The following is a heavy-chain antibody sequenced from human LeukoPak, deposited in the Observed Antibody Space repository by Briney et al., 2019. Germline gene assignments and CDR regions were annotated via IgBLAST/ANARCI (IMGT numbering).Heavy chain of an antibody. J-gene: IGHJ4*02. CDR2: IKQDGSEK. CDR1: GFSFSSYA. CDR3: ARWLELMRNFDW. Sequence: PGGSLRISCAASGFSFSSYAMHWVRQAPGKGLEWVANIKQDGSEKDYVDALKGRFTISRDNAKNSLYLQMNSLRAEDTAVYYCARWLELMRNFDWWGQGTLVTVSS. V-gene: IGHV3-7*01. D-gene: IGHD5-24*01.